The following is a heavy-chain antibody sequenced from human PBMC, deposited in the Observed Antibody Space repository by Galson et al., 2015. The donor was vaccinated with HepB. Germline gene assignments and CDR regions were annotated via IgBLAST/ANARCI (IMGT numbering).Heavy chain of an antibody. D-gene: IGHD1-26*01. CDR1: GFTFDDYT. Sequence: SLRLSCAASGFTFDDYTMHWVRQAPGKGLEWVSLISWDGGSTYYADSVKGRFTISRDNSKNSLYLQMNSLRTEDTALYYCAKGNIVGAYYGMDVWGQGTTVTVSS. J-gene: IGHJ6*02. CDR2: ISWDGGST. CDR3: AKGNIVGAYYGMDV. V-gene: IGHV3-43*01.